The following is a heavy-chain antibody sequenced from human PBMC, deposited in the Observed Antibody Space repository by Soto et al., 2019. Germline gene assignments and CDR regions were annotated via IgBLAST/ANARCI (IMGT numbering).Heavy chain of an antibody. J-gene: IGHJ4*02. D-gene: IGHD2-21*02. Sequence: GGSLRLSCAASGFTFSSYAMSWVRQAPGKGLEWVSAISGSGGSTYYADSVKGRFTISRDNSKNTLYLQMNSLRAEDTAVYYCAKDVNFWWLLVNSHSFDYWGQGTLVTVSS. CDR2: ISGSGGST. CDR3: AKDVNFWWLLVNSHSFDY. CDR1: GFTFSSYA. V-gene: IGHV3-23*01.